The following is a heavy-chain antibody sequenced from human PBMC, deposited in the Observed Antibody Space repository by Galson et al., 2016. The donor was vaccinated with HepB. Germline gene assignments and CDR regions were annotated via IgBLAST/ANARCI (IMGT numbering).Heavy chain of an antibody. CDR2: LRANNGNT. V-gene: IGHV1-18*01. J-gene: IGHJ4*02. CDR1: GYTFTSYA. CDR3: ARVIHEYSTGWYYFDY. Sequence: SVKVSCKASGYTFTSYAISRVRQAPGQGLEWMCWLRANNGNTNYAQKLQGRVTMTTDTFTSTAYIELRSLKSDDTALYYCARVIHEYSTGWYYFDYWGQGSLVTVSS. D-gene: IGHD6-19*01.